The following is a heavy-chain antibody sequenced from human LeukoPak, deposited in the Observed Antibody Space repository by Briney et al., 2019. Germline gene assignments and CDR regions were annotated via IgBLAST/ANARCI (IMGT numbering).Heavy chain of an antibody. CDR2: MYYIGST. Sequence: SETLSLTCTVSDGSVSSGSHYWSWIRQPPGQGLEWIGYMYYIGSTNYNPSLKSRVTISIDTSKSQFSLRLSSVTAADTAVYYCARDYYGSGTHLYWGQGTLVT. V-gene: IGHV4-61*01. CDR1: DGSVSSGSHY. D-gene: IGHD3-10*01. J-gene: IGHJ4*02. CDR3: ARDYYGSGTHLY.